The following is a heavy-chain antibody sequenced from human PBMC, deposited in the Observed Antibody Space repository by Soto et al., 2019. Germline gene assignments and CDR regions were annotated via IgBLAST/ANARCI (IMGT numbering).Heavy chain of an antibody. V-gene: IGHV4-30-4*08. CDR1: GGSISSGGYY. J-gene: IGHJ5*02. Sequence: SETLSLTCTVSGGSISSGGYYWNWIRQHPGKGLEWIGYIYYSGSTYYNPSLKSRVTISVDTSKNQFSLKLSSVTAADTAVYYCARVGTTYYYDSSGYYPSWFDPWGQGTLVTVSS. CDR2: IYYSGST. D-gene: IGHD3-22*01. CDR3: ARVGTTYYYDSSGYYPSWFDP.